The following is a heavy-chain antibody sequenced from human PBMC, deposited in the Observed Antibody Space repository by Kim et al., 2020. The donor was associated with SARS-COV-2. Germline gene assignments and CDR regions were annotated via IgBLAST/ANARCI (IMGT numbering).Heavy chain of an antibody. D-gene: IGHD3-16*01. CDR3: ARGVFWPYYFDY. CDR1: RGSINSSHW. CDR2: IYHGGGT. V-gene: IGHV4-4*02. Sequence: ETLSLTCAVSRGSINSSHWWVWVRQPPGKGLEWIGEIYHGGGTNYNPSLKSRVTMSIDKSKNQFSLKLTSMTAAHTAIYYCARGVFWPYYFDYWGRGTLVTVSS. J-gene: IGHJ4*02.